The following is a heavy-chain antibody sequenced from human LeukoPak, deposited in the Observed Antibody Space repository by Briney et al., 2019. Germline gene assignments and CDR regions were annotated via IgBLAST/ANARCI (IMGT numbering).Heavy chain of an antibody. CDR2: TKHKAESYIT. CDR3: ARDTAAALDH. J-gene: IGHJ4*02. D-gene: IGHD6-13*01. Sequence: GGSLRLSCAASGFTLSDHYMDWVRQAPGKGLEWIARTKHKAESYITQYAASVKGRFISSRDDSQNSLWLQMNSLRTEDTAVYYCARDTAAALDHWGQGILVTVSS. CDR1: GFTLSDHY. V-gene: IGHV3-72*01.